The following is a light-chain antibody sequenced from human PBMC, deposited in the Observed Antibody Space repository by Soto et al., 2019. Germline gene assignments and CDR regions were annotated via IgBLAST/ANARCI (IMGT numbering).Light chain of an antibody. Sequence: EIVMTQSPATLSVSPGERATLSCRASQSVSSNLAWYQQKPGQAPRLLIYGASTRATGIPARFSGSGSATEFTLTISSLQSEDFAVYDCQQYNNWPQTFGQGTKVEIK. CDR3: QQYNNWPQT. V-gene: IGKV3-15*01. J-gene: IGKJ1*01. CDR2: GAS. CDR1: QSVSSN.